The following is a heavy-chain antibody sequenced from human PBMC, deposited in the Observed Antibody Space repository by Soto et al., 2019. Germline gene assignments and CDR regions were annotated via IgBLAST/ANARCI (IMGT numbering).Heavy chain of an antibody. CDR3: VKNSGWFNT. D-gene: IGHD3-10*01. V-gene: IGHV3-23*01. J-gene: IGHJ5*02. CDR2: ISGSGFKK. CDR1: GFIFENFG. Sequence: PGGSLRLSCAASGFIFENFGMSWVRQAPGKGLEWISSISGSGFKKYYADSAKGRFTISRDNSRNTVYLQMNSLRGDDTALYYCVKNSGWFNTWGQGALVTVSS.